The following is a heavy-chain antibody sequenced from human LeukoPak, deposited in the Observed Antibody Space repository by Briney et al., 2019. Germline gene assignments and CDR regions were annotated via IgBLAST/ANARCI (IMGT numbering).Heavy chain of an antibody. V-gene: IGHV3-23*01. CDR1: GFTFSTYG. J-gene: IGHJ6*03. Sequence: PGGSLRLSCAASGFTFSTYGMSWVRQAPGKGLEWVSAVSSTGGTTYYADSVKGRFTIYRDNSKNTVFLQINSLRAEDTAVYYCAKNGDRGAFCSGGTCYPYYYYYMDVWGKGTTVTISS. D-gene: IGHD2-15*01. CDR2: VSSTGGTT. CDR3: AKNGDRGAFCSGGTCYPYYYYYMDV.